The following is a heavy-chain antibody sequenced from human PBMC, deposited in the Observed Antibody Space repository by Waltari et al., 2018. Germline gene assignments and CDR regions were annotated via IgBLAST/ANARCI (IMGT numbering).Heavy chain of an antibody. CDR1: GFTFSSYW. CDR3: VRGSLNPGFDY. V-gene: IGHV3-74*01. Sequence: EVQLVESGGGLVQPGGSLRLSCAVSGFTFSSYWMHWCRQTPGEGLVVRSRTNADGSFTNYADSVECRFTMSRDNAKDTVYLQMNSLRAEDTAIYYCVRGSLNPGFDYWGQGTLVTVSS. CDR2: TNADGSFT. J-gene: IGHJ4*02.